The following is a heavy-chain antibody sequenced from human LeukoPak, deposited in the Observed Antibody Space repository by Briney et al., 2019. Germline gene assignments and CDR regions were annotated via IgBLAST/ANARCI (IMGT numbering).Heavy chain of an antibody. Sequence: PGRSLRLSCAASGFTFSSYGMHWVRQAPGKGLEWVAVISYDGSNKYYADSVKGRFTISRDNSKNTLYLQMNSLRAEDTAVYYCAKVWAYCSSTSRSDYWGQGTLVTVSS. D-gene: IGHD2-2*01. CDR2: ISYDGSNK. CDR3: AKVWAYCSSTSRSDY. V-gene: IGHV3-30*18. J-gene: IGHJ4*02. CDR1: GFTFSSYG.